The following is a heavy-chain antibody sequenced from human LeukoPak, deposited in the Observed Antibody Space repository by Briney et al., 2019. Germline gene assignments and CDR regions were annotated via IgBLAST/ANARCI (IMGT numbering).Heavy chain of an antibody. V-gene: IGHV1-18*01. CDR2: ISTDSGNA. CDR1: GYTFTSYG. CDR3: ARGKVLRFLEYLDDTPNWFDP. D-gene: IGHD3-3*01. Sequence: ASVKVSCKASGYTFTSYGISLVRQAPGQGLEWMGWISTDSGNANYAQKFQGRLTMTTDTSTTTAYMELGSLRSDDTAVYYCARGKVLRFLEYLDDTPNWFDPWGQGTLVTVSS. J-gene: IGHJ5*02.